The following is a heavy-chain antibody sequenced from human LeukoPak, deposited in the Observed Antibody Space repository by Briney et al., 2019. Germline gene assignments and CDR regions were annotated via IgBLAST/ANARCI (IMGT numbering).Heavy chain of an antibody. CDR1: GGSISSYY. V-gene: IGHV4-4*07. CDR2: IYTSGST. Sequence: SETLSLTCTVSGGSISSYYWSWIRQPAGKGLEWIGRIYTSGSTNYNPSLKSRVTMSVDTSKNQFSLKLSSVTAADTAVYYCARDPVGATNGPYFDLWGCGTLVTVSS. D-gene: IGHD1-26*01. J-gene: IGHJ2*01. CDR3: ARDPVGATNGPYFDL.